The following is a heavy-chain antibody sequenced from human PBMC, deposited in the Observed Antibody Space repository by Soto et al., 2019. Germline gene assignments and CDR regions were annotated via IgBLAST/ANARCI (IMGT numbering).Heavy chain of an antibody. J-gene: IGHJ5*02. V-gene: IGHV3-23*01. Sequence: EVQLLESGGGLVQPGGSLRLSCAASGFTFSSYAMTWVRQAPGKGLEWVSSLSGSGGTTYYADSVKGRFTISRDNSKNQLYLQMNSLRAEDTAVYYCTKGGLRSWFDPWGQGTLVTVSS. CDR2: LSGSGGTT. CDR1: GFTFSSYA. CDR3: TKGGLRSWFDP. D-gene: IGHD5-12*01.